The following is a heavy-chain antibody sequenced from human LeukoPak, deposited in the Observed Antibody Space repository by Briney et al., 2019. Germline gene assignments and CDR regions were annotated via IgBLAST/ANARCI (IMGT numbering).Heavy chain of an antibody. J-gene: IGHJ4*02. V-gene: IGHV3-23*01. D-gene: IGHD2-2*01. CDR2: TTGSGGST. CDR1: GFTFSSYA. CDR3: ARVVEYCSSTSCYGVRYFDY. Sequence: GGSLRLSCAASGFTFSSYAMTWVRQAPGKGLEWVSATTGSGGSTYYADSVKGRFTISRDNSKNTLYLQMNSLRAEDTAVYYCARVVEYCSSTSCYGVRYFDYWGQGTLVTVSS.